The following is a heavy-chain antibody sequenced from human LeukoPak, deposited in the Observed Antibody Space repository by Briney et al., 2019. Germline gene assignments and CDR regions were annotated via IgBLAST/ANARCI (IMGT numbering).Heavy chain of an antibody. D-gene: IGHD1-1*01. CDR3: ARDFYHSGTNWYDVFDV. V-gene: IGHV1-18*01. Sequence: ASVNVSCKASGYTFTTYGISWVRQAPGQGLEWMGWVSGNNGNTHYAQKLQGRVTMTTDTPTNTAYMDLRSLRSDDTAVYYCARDFYHSGTNWYDVFDVWGQGTMVTVS. CDR2: VSGNNGNT. J-gene: IGHJ3*01. CDR1: GYTFTTYG.